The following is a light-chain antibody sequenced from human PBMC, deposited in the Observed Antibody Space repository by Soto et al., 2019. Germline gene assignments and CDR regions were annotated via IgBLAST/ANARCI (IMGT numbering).Light chain of an antibody. CDR1: QSVSDNY. CDR2: GAS. V-gene: IGKV3-20*01. J-gene: IGKJ2*01. Sequence: ETVLTQSPGTLSVSPGERVTLSCRASQSVSDNYLAWYQQRPGQAPRLLIYGASSRATGIPDRFSGSGSGTDFTLTISGLEPEDFAVYYCQQYANSPRGLFGQGTKVDIK. CDR3: QQYANSPRGL.